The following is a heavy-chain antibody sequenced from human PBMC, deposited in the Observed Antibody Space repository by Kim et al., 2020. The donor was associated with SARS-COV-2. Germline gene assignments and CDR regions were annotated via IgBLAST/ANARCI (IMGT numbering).Heavy chain of an antibody. Sequence: ASVKVSCKASGYTFTSYYMHWVRQAPGQGLEWMGIINPSGGSTSYAQKFQGRVTMTRDTSTSTVYMELSSLRSEDTAVYYCARDRGGWFGESQQTPDYWGQGTLVTVSS. D-gene: IGHD3-10*01. CDR1: GYTFTSYY. CDR2: INPSGGST. CDR3: ARDRGGWFGESQQTPDY. V-gene: IGHV1-46*01. J-gene: IGHJ4*02.